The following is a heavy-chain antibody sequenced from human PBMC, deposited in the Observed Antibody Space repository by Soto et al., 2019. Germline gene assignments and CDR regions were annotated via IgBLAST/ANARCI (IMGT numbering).Heavy chain of an antibody. CDR2: ISAKKGNT. CDR3: AREIIYTDFYFNGMDV. J-gene: IGHJ6*02. D-gene: IGHD2-2*02. Sequence: ASVKVSCKASGYTFTSYGISWVRQAPGQGLEWMGWISAKKGNTKYAQKFQGRVTMTTDTSTSTAYMELRSLRSDETAGYYCAREIIYTDFYFNGMDVWGQGTRVTVS. CDR1: GYTFTSYG. V-gene: IGHV1-18*04.